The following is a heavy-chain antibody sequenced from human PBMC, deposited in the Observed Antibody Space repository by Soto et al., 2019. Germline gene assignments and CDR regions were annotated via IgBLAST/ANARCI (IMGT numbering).Heavy chain of an antibody. V-gene: IGHV4-61*01. CDR2: ISNIGFT. CDR3: TLQCYGEFHALVYL. Sequence: QVQLQESGPGLVKPSETLSLTCTVSGGSISSINNHFSNHYCSWIRLSPGKGLGWIGYISNIGFTRYNPSRKSRVSTSLHTSKNQLSLTLTSNTAPETGGYCRTLQCYGEFHALVYLWGPGTTGTLS. J-gene: IGHJ6*02. D-gene: IGHD2-15*01. CDR1: GGSISSINNHFSNHY.